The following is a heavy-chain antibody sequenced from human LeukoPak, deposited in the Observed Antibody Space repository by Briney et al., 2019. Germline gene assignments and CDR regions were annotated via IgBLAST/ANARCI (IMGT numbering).Heavy chain of an antibody. CDR2: MNHGGST. Sequence: SETLSLTCAVYDGSFSDNTKWLVWIGEMNHGGSTNYNPSLKIRVTISLDRSKNQCSLKLSSVTAADTAVYYCAREKLYYYDSSGYYSPGTDAFDIWGQGTMVTVSS. CDR3: AREKLYYYDSSGYYSPGTDAFDI. D-gene: IGHD3-22*01. V-gene: IGHV4-34*01. J-gene: IGHJ3*02. CDR1: DGSFSDNT.